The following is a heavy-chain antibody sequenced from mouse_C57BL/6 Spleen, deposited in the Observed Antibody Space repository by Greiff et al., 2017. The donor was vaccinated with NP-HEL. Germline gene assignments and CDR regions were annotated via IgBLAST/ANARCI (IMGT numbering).Heavy chain of an antibody. CDR2: IDPSDSYT. CDR1: GYTFTSYW. J-gene: IGHJ3*01. D-gene: IGHD2-5*01. V-gene: IGHV1-59*01. CDR3: ALFYYSNYEGVAY. Sequence: QVQLQQPGAELVRPGTSVKLSCKASGYTFTSYWMHWVKQRPGQGLEWIGVIDPSDSYTNYNQKFKGKATLTVDTSSSTAYMQLSSLTSEDSAVYYCALFYYSNYEGVAYWGQGTLVTVSA.